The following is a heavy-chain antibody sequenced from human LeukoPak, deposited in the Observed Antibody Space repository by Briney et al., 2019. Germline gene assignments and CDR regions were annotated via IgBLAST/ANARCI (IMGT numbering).Heavy chain of an antibody. Sequence: GSLRLSCAASGFTFSSYWMHWVRQAPGKGLVWVSRINSDGSTTSYADSVKGRFTISRDNAKNTLYLQMSSLRAEDTAVYYCARVGDSSGYYGYYYYYYGMDVWGQGTTVTVSS. CDR2: INSDGSTT. CDR3: ARVGDSSGYYGYYYYYYGMDV. J-gene: IGHJ6*02. CDR1: GFTFSSYW. V-gene: IGHV3-74*01. D-gene: IGHD3-22*01.